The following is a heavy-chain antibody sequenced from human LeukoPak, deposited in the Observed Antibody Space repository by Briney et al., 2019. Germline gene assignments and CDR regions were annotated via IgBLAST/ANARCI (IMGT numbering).Heavy chain of an antibody. J-gene: IGHJ6*03. V-gene: IGHV4-59*12. CDR3: ARALYSSSDRYYYYYYYMDV. CDR2: IYYSGST. Sequence: SETLSLTCTVSGGSISSYYWSWIRQPPGKGLEWIGYIYYSGSTYYNPSLRSRVTISVDTSKNQFSLKLSSVTAADTAVYYCARALYSSSDRYYYYYYYMDVWGKGTTVTVSS. D-gene: IGHD6-6*01. CDR1: GGSISSYY.